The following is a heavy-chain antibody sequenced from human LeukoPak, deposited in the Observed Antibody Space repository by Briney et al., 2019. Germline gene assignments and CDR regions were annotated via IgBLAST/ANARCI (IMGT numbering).Heavy chain of an antibody. CDR2: ISYDGSNK. CDR3: ANAVGSLGYCSSTSCSSSNPDY. J-gene: IGHJ4*02. V-gene: IGHV3-30*18. D-gene: IGHD2-2*01. Sequence: GGSLRLSCAASGFTFSSYGMHWVRQAPGKGLEWVAVISYDGSNKYYADSVKGRFTISGDNSKNTLYLQMNSLRAEDTAVYYCANAVGSLGYCSSTSCSSSNPDYWGQGTLVTVSS. CDR1: GFTFSSYG.